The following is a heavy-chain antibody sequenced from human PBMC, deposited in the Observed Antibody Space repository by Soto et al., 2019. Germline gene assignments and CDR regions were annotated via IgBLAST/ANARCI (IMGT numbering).Heavy chain of an antibody. CDR1: GYSFTRHY. D-gene: IGHD3-9*01. Sequence: GASVKVSCKAIGYSFTRHYIHWVRQAPGQGLEWMGWISAYNGNTNYAQKLQGRVTMTTDTSTSTAYMELRSLRSDDTAVYYCARRRSVAYYDILTGYSTPRDLDYWG. CDR2: ISAYNGNT. V-gene: IGHV1-18*04. J-gene: IGHJ4*01. CDR3: ARRRSVAYYDILTGYSTPRDLDY.